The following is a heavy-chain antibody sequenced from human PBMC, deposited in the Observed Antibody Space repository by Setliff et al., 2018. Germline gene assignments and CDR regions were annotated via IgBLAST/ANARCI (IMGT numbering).Heavy chain of an antibody. CDR2: ITPNSGGT. CDR3: ARAGLAAAGRKGVFDH. J-gene: IGHJ4*02. V-gene: IGHV1-2*02. D-gene: IGHD6-25*01. CDR1: GYTFTGYS. Sequence: ASVKVSCKASGYTFTGYSLHWVRQAPGQGLEWMGWITPNSGGTNYAQKFEGRVTMTRDTSTSTVYMELNSLTSDDTAVYYCARAGLAAAGRKGVFDHWGQGTLVTVSS.